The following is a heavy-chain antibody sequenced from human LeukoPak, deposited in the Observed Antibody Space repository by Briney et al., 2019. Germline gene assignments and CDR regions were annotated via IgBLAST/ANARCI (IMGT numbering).Heavy chain of an antibody. CDR2: ISSDGSTT. D-gene: IGHD1-26*01. J-gene: IGHJ4*01. CDR3: ARDLSATARAYDY. Sequence: GGSLRLSCAVSGFTFSSYWMHWVRQVPGEGLVWVSRISSDGSTTTYADSVKGRFTISRDNAKNSLYLQMNSLRAEDTAVYYCARDLSATARAYDYWGHGTLVTVSS. V-gene: IGHV3-74*01. CDR1: GFTFSSYW.